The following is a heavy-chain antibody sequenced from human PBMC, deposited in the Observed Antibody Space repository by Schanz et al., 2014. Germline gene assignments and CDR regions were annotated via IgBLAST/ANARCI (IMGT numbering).Heavy chain of an antibody. J-gene: IGHJ5*02. CDR3: ARPRFDYGEVDV. V-gene: IGHV3-33*01. Sequence: QAQLMESGGGVVQPGTSLILSCSVSGFSLNTYGIHWFRQPAGKGLEWVAVIWNNGVTKYYADSVRGRFTISRDRFQNTLYLRMSSLRAEDTAVYYCARPRFDYGEVDVWGQGTLVSVSS. CDR2: IWNNGVTK. D-gene: IGHD4-17*01. CDR1: GFSLNTYG.